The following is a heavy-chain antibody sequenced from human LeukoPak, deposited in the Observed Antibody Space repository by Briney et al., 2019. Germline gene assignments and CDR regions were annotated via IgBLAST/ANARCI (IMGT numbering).Heavy chain of an antibody. D-gene: IGHD5-24*01. Sequence: GGSLRLSCAASGFTFSSYEMNWVRQAPGKGLEWVSYISSSGSTIYYADSVKGRFTISGDNAKNSLYLQMNSLRAEDTAVYYCAREDGYNPYYFDYWGQGTLVTVSS. CDR3: AREDGYNPYYFDY. J-gene: IGHJ4*02. CDR1: GFTFSSYE. CDR2: ISSSGSTI. V-gene: IGHV3-48*03.